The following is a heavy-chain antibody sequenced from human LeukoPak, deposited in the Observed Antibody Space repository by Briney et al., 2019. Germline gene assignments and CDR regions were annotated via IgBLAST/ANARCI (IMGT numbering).Heavy chain of an antibody. D-gene: IGHD1-26*01. Sequence: PSETLSLTCAVSGGSISSYYWSWIRQPPGKGLEWIGYIYYSGSTNYNPSLKSRVTISVDTSKNQFSLKLSSVTAADTAVYYCARHTTAFDIWGQGTMVTVSS. CDR1: GGSISSYY. J-gene: IGHJ3*02. CDR3: ARHTTAFDI. V-gene: IGHV4-59*08. CDR2: IYYSGST.